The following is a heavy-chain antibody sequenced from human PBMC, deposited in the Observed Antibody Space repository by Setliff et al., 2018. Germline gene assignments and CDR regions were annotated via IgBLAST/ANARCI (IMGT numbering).Heavy chain of an antibody. J-gene: IGHJ3*02. V-gene: IGHV1-46*01. D-gene: IGHD3-22*01. CDR3: ARDVFPYHYEGAFDI. CDR2: INPSSGRT. CDR1: GYTFTSHY. Sequence: ASVKVSCKASGYTFTSHYMHWVRQAPGLGLEWMGTINPSSGRTSYAQKFQGRVTMTRXXXTXTXXXXXXXXXSEDTAVYYCARDVFPYHYEGAFDIWGQGTMVTVSS.